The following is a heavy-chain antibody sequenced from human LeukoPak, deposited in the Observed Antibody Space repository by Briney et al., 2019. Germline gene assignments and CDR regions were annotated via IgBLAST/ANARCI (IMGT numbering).Heavy chain of an antibody. D-gene: IGHD4-17*01. V-gene: IGHV1-69*10. CDR2: IIPILGIA. J-gene: IGHJ4*02. Sequence: GASVKVSCKASGGTFSSYTISWVRQAPGQGLEWMGRIIPILGIANYAQKFQGRVTITADKSTSTAYMELSSLRSEDTAVCYCARDRRTTVTTGYYFDYWGQGTLVTVSS. CDR3: ARDRRTTVTTGYYFDY. CDR1: GGTFSSYT.